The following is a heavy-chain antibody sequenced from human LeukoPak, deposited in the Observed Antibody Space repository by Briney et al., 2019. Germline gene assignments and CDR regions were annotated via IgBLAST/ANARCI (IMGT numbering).Heavy chain of an antibody. V-gene: IGHV4-59*12. D-gene: IGHD1-26*01. CDR1: GGSISSYY. CDR3: ARTSGSYEGDAFDI. Sequence: PSETLSLTCTVSGGSISSYYWSWIRQPPGKGLEWIGYIYHSGSTYYNPSLKSRVTISVDRSKNQFSLKLSSVTAAGTAVYYCARTSGSYEGDAFDIWGQGTMVTVSS. CDR2: IYHSGST. J-gene: IGHJ3*02.